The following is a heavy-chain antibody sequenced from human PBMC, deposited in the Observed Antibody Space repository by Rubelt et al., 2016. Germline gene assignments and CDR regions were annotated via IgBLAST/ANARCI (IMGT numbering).Heavy chain of an antibody. V-gene: IGHV4-59*01. CDR3: ARASSGSPRFGFDY. CDR2: IYYSGST. J-gene: IGHJ4*02. D-gene: IGHD6-25*01. CDR1: GGSISSYY. Sequence: QVQLQESGPGLVKPSETLSLTCTVSGGSISSYYWSWIRQPPGKGLEWIGYIYYSGSTNYNPSLKSRVTISIDTSKTQFSLKLSAVTAAETAVYYCARASSGSPRFGFDYWGQGILVTVSS.